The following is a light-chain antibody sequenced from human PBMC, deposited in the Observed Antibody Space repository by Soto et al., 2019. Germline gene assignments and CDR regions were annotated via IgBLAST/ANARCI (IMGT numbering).Light chain of an antibody. CDR1: QSVYKNF. J-gene: IGKJ4*01. CDR2: GAS. V-gene: IGKV3-20*01. CDR3: PQYGSSPPT. Sequence: EIVLTQSPGTLSLSPGERATLSCRASQSVYKNFLAWYQQKPGQAPRLLINGASNRATGIPDRFSGSGSGTDFSLSIDRLEPEDFAVYFCPQYGSSPPTFGGWTKVAIK.